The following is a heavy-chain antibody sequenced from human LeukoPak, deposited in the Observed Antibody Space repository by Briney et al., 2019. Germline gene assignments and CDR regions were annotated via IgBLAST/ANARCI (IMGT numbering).Heavy chain of an antibody. CDR2: ISYDGSNK. V-gene: IGHV3-30-3*02. J-gene: IGHJ4*02. CDR3: AKKGIDYSSSWFGD. D-gene: IGHD6-6*01. Sequence: GRSLRLSCAASGFTFSSYAMHWVRQAPGKGLEWVAVISYDGSNKYYADSVKGRFTISRDNSKNTMYLQMNSLRAEDTALYYCAKKGIDYSSSWFGDWGQGTLVTVSS. CDR1: GFTFSSYA.